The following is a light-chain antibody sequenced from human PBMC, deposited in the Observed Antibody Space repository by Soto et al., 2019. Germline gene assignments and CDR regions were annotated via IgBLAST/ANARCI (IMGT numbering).Light chain of an antibody. V-gene: IGKV3-15*01. CDR3: QQYNNWWT. CDR2: DTY. Sequence: NVLTQSPASISVSXXXXXXXXXRASQSVRSKVAWYQQKPGQAPSIVIYDTYIRATGIPARFSGSGFGTEFTLTISSLPPEDFAVYYCQQYNNWWTFGQGTKVEIK. CDR1: QSVRSK. J-gene: IGKJ1*01.